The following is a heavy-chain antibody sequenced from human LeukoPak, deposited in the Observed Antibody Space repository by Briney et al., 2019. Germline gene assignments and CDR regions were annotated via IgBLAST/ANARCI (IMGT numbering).Heavy chain of an antibody. D-gene: IGHD3-10*01. V-gene: IGHV4-31*03. Sequence: SETLSLTCTVSGGSISSNNYYWSWIRQHPARGLEWLGSVYYSGSPHYTPSLMSRLTISVDTSKNQFSLRLSSMTAADTAIYYCARRPGGYGSGSYTNWFDPWGQGILVTVS. J-gene: IGHJ5*02. CDR3: ARRPGGYGSGSYTNWFDP. CDR1: GGSISSNNYY. CDR2: VYYSGSP.